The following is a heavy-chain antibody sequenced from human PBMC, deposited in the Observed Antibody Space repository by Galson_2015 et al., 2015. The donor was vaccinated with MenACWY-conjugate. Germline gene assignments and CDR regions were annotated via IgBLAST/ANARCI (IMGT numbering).Heavy chain of an antibody. CDR3: ARVDYYDSSGYEDAFDI. CDR1: GGTFSSYA. D-gene: IGHD3-22*01. CDR2: IIPIFGTA. Sequence: SVKVSCKASGGTFSSYAISWVRQAPGQGLEWMGGIIPIFGTANYAQKFQGRVTITADESTSTAYMELSSLRSEDTAVYYCARVDYYDSSGYEDAFDIWGQGTMVTVSS. V-gene: IGHV1-69*13. J-gene: IGHJ3*02.